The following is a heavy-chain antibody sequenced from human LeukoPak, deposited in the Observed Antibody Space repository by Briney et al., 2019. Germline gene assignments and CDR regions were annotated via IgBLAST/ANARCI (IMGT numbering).Heavy chain of an antibody. CDR1: GFIFSNAW. CDR3: TTDLGYYDSSGPTDY. J-gene: IGHJ4*02. D-gene: IGHD3-22*01. Sequence: GGSLRLSCAASGFIFSNAWMTWVRQAPWKGLEWVGRIKSKTDGGTTDYAAPVKGRFTISRDDSKNTLYLQMNSLKTEDTAVYYCTTDLGYYDSSGPTDYWGQGTLVTVSS. V-gene: IGHV3-15*01. CDR2: IKSKTDGGTT.